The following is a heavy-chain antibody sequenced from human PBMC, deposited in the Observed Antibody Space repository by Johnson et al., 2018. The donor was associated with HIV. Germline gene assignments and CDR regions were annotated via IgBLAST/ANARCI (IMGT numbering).Heavy chain of an antibody. CDR1: GFTFDDYG. J-gene: IGHJ3*01. Sequence: VQLVESGGGVVQPGRSLRLSCAASGFTFDDYGMSWVRQAPGKGLEWVSSINWNGGSTGYADSVKGRFTVSRDNAKNSLYLQMNILRAEDTAVYYCARDYRGRTVDAFDVWGQGTLVIVSS. V-gene: IGHV3-20*04. D-gene: IGHD3-16*02. CDR3: ARDYRGRTVDAFDV. CDR2: INWNGGST.